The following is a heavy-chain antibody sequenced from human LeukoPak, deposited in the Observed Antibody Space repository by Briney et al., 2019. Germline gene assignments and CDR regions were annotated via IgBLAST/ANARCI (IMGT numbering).Heavy chain of an antibody. CDR3: ARTHDFWSGYRSSFDY. CDR2: ISYDGSNK. J-gene: IGHJ4*02. CDR1: GFTFSSYA. Sequence: GGSLRLSCAASGFTFSSYAMHWVRQAPGKGLEWVAVISYDGSNKYYADSVKGRFTISRDNSKNTLYLQMNSLRAEDTAVYYCARTHDFWSGYRSSFDYWGQGTLVTVSS. D-gene: IGHD3-3*01. V-gene: IGHV3-30-3*01.